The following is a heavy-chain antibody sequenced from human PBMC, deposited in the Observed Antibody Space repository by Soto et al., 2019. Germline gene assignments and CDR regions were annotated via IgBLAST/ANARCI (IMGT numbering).Heavy chain of an antibody. CDR2: IIPILGIA. CDR1: GGTFSSYT. CDR3: ASLHPPRDGYNYPSWFDP. V-gene: IGHV1-69*02. J-gene: IGHJ5*02. Sequence: QVQLVQSGAEVKKPGSSVKVSCKASGGTFSSYTISWVRQAPGQGLEWMGRIIPILGIANYAQKFQGRVTITADXXPXTXSRELSSLRSEDTAVYYCASLHPPRDGYNYPSWFDPWGQGTLVTVSS. D-gene: IGHD5-12*01.